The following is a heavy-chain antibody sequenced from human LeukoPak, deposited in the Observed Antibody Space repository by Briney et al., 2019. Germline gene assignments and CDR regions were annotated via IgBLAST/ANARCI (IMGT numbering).Heavy chain of an antibody. Sequence: ASVKVSCKASGYTFTSYAMNWVRQAPGQGLEWMGWINTNTGNPTYAQGSTGRFVFSLDTSVSTAYLQISSLKAEDTAVYYCARDQSAYYPATDFDYWGQGTLVTVSS. CDR2: INTNTGNP. V-gene: IGHV7-4-1*02. D-gene: IGHD1-26*01. CDR3: ARDQSAYYPATDFDY. CDR1: GYTFTSYA. J-gene: IGHJ4*02.